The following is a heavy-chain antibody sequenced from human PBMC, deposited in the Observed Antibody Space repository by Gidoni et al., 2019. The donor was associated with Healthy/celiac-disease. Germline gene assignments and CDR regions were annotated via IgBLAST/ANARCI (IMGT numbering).Heavy chain of an antibody. V-gene: IGHV4-39*01. CDR1: GGSISSSSYY. CDR3: AIYSSSWFLPDYFDY. Sequence: QLQLQESGPGLVKPSETLSLTCTASGGSISSSSYYWGWIRQPPGKGLEWIGSIYYSGSNYYNPSLKSRVTISVDTSKNQFSLKLSSVTAADTAVYYCAIYSSSWFLPDYFDYWGQGTLVTVSS. J-gene: IGHJ4*02. D-gene: IGHD6-13*01. CDR2: IYYSGSN.